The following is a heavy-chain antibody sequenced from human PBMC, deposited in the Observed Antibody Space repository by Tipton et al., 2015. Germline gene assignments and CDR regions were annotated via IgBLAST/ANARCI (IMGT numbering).Heavy chain of an antibody. CDR2: VDYTGTT. V-gene: IGHV4-59*01. J-gene: IGHJ2*01. Sequence: TLSLTCSVSGGSIRPFYWSWIRQPPGKGLEWIGFVDYTGTTSYNPSLQSRVTISVDTSKNQLSLNLNSVTAADTAVYFCAREVWNDLFYFDLWGRGTLVTVSS. CDR3: AREVWNDLFYFDL. D-gene: IGHD1-1*01. CDR1: GGSIRPFY.